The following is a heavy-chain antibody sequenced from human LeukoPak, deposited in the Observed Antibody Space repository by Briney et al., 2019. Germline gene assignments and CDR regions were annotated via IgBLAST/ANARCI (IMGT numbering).Heavy chain of an antibody. V-gene: IGHV4-39*07. CDR2: IYYSGST. CDR1: GGSISSSSYY. Sequence: SETLSLTCTVSGGSISSSSYYWGWIRQPPGKGLEGFGSIYYSGSTYYNPSPKSRVTISVDTSKNQFSLKLSSVTAADTAVYYCARDLGPYNWFDPWGQGTLVTVSS. CDR3: ARDLGPYNWFDP. D-gene: IGHD3-16*01. J-gene: IGHJ5*02.